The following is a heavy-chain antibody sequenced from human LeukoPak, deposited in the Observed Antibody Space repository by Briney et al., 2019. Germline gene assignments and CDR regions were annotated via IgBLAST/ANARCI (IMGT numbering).Heavy chain of an antibody. D-gene: IGHD5-12*01. CDR3: TRREWLRNSWFDP. CDR2: IRSKANSYAT. Sequence: GGSLRLSCAASGFTFSGSAMHWVRQASGKGLEWVGRIRSKANSYATAYAASVKGRFTISRDDSKNTAYLQMNSLKTEDTAVYYCTRREWLRNSWFDPWGQGTLVTVSS. J-gene: IGHJ5*02. CDR1: GFTFSGSA. V-gene: IGHV3-73*01.